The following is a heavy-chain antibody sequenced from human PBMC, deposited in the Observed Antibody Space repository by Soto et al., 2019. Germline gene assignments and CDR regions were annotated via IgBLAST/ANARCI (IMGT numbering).Heavy chain of an antibody. CDR1: GFTFISYS. CDR2: ISSGSSTI. Sequence: GGSLRLSCAASGFTFISYSMNWVRQAPGKGLEWVSYISSGSSTIYYADSVKGRFTISRDSVKNSLYLQMNSLRAEDTAVYYWAIGGWYNYGPQYCFYCWGRGSLVSVSS. V-gene: IGHV3-48*01. CDR3: AIGGWYNYGPQYCFYC. D-gene: IGHD1-20*01. J-gene: IGHJ4*02.